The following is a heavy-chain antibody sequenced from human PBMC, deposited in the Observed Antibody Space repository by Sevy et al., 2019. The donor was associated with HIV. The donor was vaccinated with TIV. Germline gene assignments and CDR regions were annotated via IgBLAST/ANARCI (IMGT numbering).Heavy chain of an antibody. CDR1: GDSFTSYW. D-gene: IGHD3-10*01. J-gene: IGHJ5*02. Sequence: GESLKISCRGSGDSFTSYWIGWVRQMPGKGLEYLGIIFPDDSDTRYSPAFQGQVTISVDKSTSTAYLQWNSLKASDTGMYYCARRSVRSMNNWFDPWGQGTLVTVSS. CDR2: IFPDDSDT. CDR3: ARRSVRSMNNWFDP. V-gene: IGHV5-51*01.